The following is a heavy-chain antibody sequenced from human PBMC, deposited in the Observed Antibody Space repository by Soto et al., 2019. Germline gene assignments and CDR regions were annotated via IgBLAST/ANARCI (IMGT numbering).Heavy chain of an antibody. Sequence: QVQLVQSGDEVRKPGSSVKVSCKASGYIFVNYGIAWVRQAPGQGLEWMGWISTYSGNTNYASKVQGRLTMTTDTSTSTAYMDVGSLTSGDTAVYCCAMVDNFVTATPQDVWAQGTTVTVSS. CDR2: ISTYSGNT. J-gene: IGHJ6*02. CDR3: AMVDNFVTATPQDV. V-gene: IGHV1-18*01. CDR1: GYIFVNYG. D-gene: IGHD5-12*01.